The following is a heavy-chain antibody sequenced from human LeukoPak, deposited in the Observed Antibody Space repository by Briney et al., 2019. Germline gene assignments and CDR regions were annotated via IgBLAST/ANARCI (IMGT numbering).Heavy chain of an antibody. CDR3: ATLTDYGDYGYFDY. D-gene: IGHD4-17*01. CDR2: INHSGST. CDR1: GGSFSGYY. V-gene: IGHV4-34*01. J-gene: IGHJ4*02. Sequence: SETLSLTCAVYGGSFSGYYWSWIRQPPGKGLEWIGEINHSGSTNYNPSLKGRVTISVDTSKHQFSLKLSSVTAAATAVYYCATLTDYGDYGYFDYWGQGTLVTVSA.